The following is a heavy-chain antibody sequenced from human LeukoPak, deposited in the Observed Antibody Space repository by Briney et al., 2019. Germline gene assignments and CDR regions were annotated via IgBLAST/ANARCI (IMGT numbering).Heavy chain of an antibody. CDR1: GFTFNSEP. V-gene: IGHV3-48*01. CDR2: IRSDSKTI. CDR3: ARERDATVTVFDY. J-gene: IGHJ4*02. D-gene: IGHD4-11*01. Sequence: GGSLRLSCVMSGFTFNSEPMNWVRQAPGKGLDWIAHIRSDSKTIVYADSVKGRFTISRDNAKNSLSLQMNSLRAEDTAVYFCARERDATVTVFDYWGQGTLVTVSS.